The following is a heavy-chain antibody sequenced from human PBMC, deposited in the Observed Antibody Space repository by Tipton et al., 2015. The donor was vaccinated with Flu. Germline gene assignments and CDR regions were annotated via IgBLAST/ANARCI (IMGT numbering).Heavy chain of an antibody. Sequence: TLSLTCTVSGGSISSGSYYWSWIRQPAGKGLEWIGRIYTSGSTNYNPSLKSRVTISVDTSKNQFSLKVSSVTAADTAVYYCARRDYSNYVSEPKNWFDPWGQGTLVTVSS. V-gene: IGHV4-61*02. J-gene: IGHJ5*02. CDR3: ARRDYSNYVSEPKNWFDP. CDR2: IYTSGST. CDR1: GGSISSGSYY. D-gene: IGHD4-11*01.